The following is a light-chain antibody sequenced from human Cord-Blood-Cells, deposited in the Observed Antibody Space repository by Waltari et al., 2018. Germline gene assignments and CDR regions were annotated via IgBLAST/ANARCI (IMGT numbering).Light chain of an antibody. CDR2: DVS. CDR3: SSYTSSSTVV. J-gene: IGLJ2*01. Sequence: QSALTQPASVSGSPGKSLTISCTGTRSDVGGYNYVSWYQQHPGKAPKLMIYDVSNRPSGVSNRFSGSKSGNTASLTISGLQAEDEADYYCSSYTSSSTVVFGGGTKLTVL. CDR1: RSDVGGYNY. V-gene: IGLV2-14*01.